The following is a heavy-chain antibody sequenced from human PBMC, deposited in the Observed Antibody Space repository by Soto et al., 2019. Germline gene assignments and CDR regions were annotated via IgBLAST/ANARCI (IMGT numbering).Heavy chain of an antibody. V-gene: IGHV1-69*01. CDR3: ARSRIGTCSDTCGHYYDY. CDR1: GGTFRNYV. CDR2: IIPMFTAI. D-gene: IGHD3-22*01. Sequence: QVQLVQSGAEVKKPGSSVTVSCKASGGTFRNYVITWLRQAPGQGLEWMGRIIPMFTAINYAQNLQGRRTITADASARTAYMELSSLRSADTAVYYCARSRIGTCSDTCGHYYDYWGQGTLVTVSS. J-gene: IGHJ4*02.